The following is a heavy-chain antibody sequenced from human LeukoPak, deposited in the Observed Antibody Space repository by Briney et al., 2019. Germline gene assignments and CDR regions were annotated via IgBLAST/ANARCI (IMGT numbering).Heavy chain of an antibody. V-gene: IGHV4-59*01. D-gene: IGHD3-16*01. CDR1: GGSISSYY. CDR3: ARSPLRLYMDV. CDR2: IYYSGST. Sequence: PSETLSLTCTVSGGSISSYYWSWIRQPPGKGLEWIGYIYYSGSTNYNPSLKSRVTISVDTSKNQFSLKLNSVTAADTAVYYCARSPLRLYMDVWGKGTTVTVSS. J-gene: IGHJ6*03.